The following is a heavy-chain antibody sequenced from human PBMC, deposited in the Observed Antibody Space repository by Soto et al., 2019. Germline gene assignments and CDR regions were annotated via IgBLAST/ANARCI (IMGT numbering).Heavy chain of an antibody. J-gene: IGHJ5*02. Sequence: SVKVSCKASGGTFSSYAISWVRQAPGQGLEWMGGIIPIFGTAHYAQKFQGRVTITADESTSTAYMELSSLRSEDTAVYYCAKYSSSWYWFDPWGQGTLVTVSS. CDR3: AKYSSSWYWFDP. V-gene: IGHV1-69*13. CDR1: GGTFSSYA. D-gene: IGHD6-13*01. CDR2: IIPIFGTA.